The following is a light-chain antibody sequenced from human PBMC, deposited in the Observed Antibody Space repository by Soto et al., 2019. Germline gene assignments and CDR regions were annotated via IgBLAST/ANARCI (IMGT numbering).Light chain of an antibody. J-gene: IGKJ5*01. V-gene: IGKV3-20*01. CDR3: QQYGSSPVT. Sequence: EIVLTQSPGTLSLSPGERATLSCRASQSVSSTYLAWYQQKPGQPPRLLIYGASSRATGIPDRFSGSGSGTDFTLTITRLESEDFAVYYCQQYGSSPVTFRQGTRLDIK. CDR2: GAS. CDR1: QSVSSTY.